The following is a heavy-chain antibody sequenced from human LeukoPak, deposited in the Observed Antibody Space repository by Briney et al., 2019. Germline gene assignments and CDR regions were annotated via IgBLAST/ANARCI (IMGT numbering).Heavy chain of an antibody. CDR1: GFTFSDYY. D-gene: IGHD6-13*01. J-gene: IGHJ6*02. V-gene: IGHV3-23*01. Sequence: PGGSLRLSCAASGFTFSDYYMSWIRQAPGKGLEWVSVISGSGGNSFYVDSVKGRFTISRDNSKRMLYLQMNNLRAEDTAIYYCAKDRSPAAPHNYYGMDVWGQGTTVTVSS. CDR2: ISGSGGNS. CDR3: AKDRSPAAPHNYYGMDV.